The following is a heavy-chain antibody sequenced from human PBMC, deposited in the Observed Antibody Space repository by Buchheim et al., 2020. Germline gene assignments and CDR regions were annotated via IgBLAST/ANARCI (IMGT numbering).Heavy chain of an antibody. J-gene: IGHJ4*02. Sequence: QVQLVESGGGVVQPGRSLRLSCAASGFTFSSYGMHWVRQAPGKGLEWVAVISYDGSNKYYADSVKGRFTISRDNSKNTLDLQMNSLRAEDTAVYYCAKENSPTKDLIGYCSSTSCYEMGYWGQGTL. CDR3: AKENSPTKDLIGYCSSTSCYEMGY. CDR1: GFTFSSYG. D-gene: IGHD2-2*01. V-gene: IGHV3-30*18. CDR2: ISYDGSNK.